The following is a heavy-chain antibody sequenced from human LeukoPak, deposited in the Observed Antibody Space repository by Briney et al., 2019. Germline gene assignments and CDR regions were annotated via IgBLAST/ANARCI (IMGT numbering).Heavy chain of an antibody. CDR1: EFTFGSYA. J-gene: IGHJ4*01. D-gene: IGHD3-22*01. Sequence: GGSLRLSCAASEFTFGSYAMSWVRRALGKGLEWVSGISGSGDNTYYADSAKGRFTISRDNSKNTLYLQMNSLRAEDTAIYYCAKDADYDDSSGYYYAYFDYWGQETLVTGSS. CDR2: ISGSGDNT. CDR3: AKDADYDDSSGYYYAYFDY. V-gene: IGHV3-23*01.